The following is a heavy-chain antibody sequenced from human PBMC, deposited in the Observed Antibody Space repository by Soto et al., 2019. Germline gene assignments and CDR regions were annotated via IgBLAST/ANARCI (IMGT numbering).Heavy chain of an antibody. J-gene: IGHJ6*02. V-gene: IGHV5-51*01. D-gene: IGHD6-6*01. CDR2: IYPGDSDT. Sequence: GESLKISCKGSGYSFTSYWIGWVRQMPGKGLEWMGIIYPGDSDTRYSPSFQGQVTISADKSISTAYLQWSSLKASDTAMYYCARCGTSIADSPRGDYYYGMDVWGQGTTVTVSS. CDR3: ARCGTSIADSPRGDYYYGMDV. CDR1: GYSFTSYW.